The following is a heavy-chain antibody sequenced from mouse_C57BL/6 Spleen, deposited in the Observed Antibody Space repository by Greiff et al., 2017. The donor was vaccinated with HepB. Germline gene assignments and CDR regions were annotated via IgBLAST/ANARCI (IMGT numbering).Heavy chain of an antibody. CDR2: IWGVGST. CDR1: GFSLTSYG. D-gene: IGHD4-1*01. J-gene: IGHJ4*01. CDR3: ASRTGNYAMDY. Sequence: QVQLQQSGPGLVAPSQSLSITCTVSGFSLTSYGVDWVRQSPGKGLEWLGVIWGVGSTNYNSALKSRLSISKDNSKSQVFLKMNSLQTDDTAMYYCASRTGNYAMDYWGQGTSVTVSS. V-gene: IGHV2-6*01.